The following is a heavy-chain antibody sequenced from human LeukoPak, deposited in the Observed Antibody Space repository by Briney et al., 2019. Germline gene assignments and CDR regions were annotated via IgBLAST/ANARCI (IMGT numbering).Heavy chain of an antibody. D-gene: IGHD3-16*02. Sequence: GRCLRLACAASGFTFSSYAMSSVRQPPGNGLEWVSAMSVSGGSTYYPDSVKGRFTISRDNSKNTLFLQMNSLRAEDTAVYYCAKVLDDYIWGSYRYFDYWGQGTLVTVSS. CDR1: GFTFSSYA. V-gene: IGHV3-23*01. CDR2: MSVSGGST. CDR3: AKVLDDYIWGSYRYFDY. J-gene: IGHJ4*02.